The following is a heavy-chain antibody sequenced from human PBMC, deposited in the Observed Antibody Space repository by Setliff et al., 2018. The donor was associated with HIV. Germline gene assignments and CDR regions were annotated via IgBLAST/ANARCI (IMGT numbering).Heavy chain of an antibody. J-gene: IGHJ4*02. CDR1: GFDFNRYG. D-gene: IGHD4-17*01. CDR2: LYSGGST. Sequence: GGSLRLSCAASGFDFNRYGMHWVRQAPGKGLEWVSVLYSGGSTYYADSVKGRFTISRDNSKNTLYLQMNSLKVEDTAVYYCARGSGAYFFHYFDHWGQGTLVTVSS. CDR3: ARGSGAYFFHYFDH. V-gene: IGHV3-NL1*01.